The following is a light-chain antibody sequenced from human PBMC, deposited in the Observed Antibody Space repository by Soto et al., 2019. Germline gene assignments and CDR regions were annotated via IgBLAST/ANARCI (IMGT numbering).Light chain of an antibody. CDR1: QSISTW. V-gene: IGKV1-5*03. CDR2: KAS. J-gene: IGKJ2*01. Sequence: DIQMTQSPSTLSAFIGDRVTITCRASQSISTWLAWYQQKPGKAPKLLIYKASSLESGVPSRLSGSGSGTEFTLTISSLQPDDFATYYCQQYNSYSYTFGQGTKLEIK. CDR3: QQYNSYSYT.